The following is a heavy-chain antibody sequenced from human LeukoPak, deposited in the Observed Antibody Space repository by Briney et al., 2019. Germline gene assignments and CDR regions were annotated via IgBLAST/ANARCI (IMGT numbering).Heavy chain of an antibody. Sequence: WASVKVSCKASGYTFTGYYMHWVRQAPGQGLEWMGRINPNSGGTNYAQKFQGRVTMTRDTSISTAYMELSRLRSDDTAVYYCARDVGDGYLRYFDYWGQGTLVTLSS. D-gene: IGHD5-24*01. J-gene: IGHJ4*02. CDR2: INPNSGGT. V-gene: IGHV1-2*06. CDR1: GYTFTGYY. CDR3: ARDVGDGYLRYFDY.